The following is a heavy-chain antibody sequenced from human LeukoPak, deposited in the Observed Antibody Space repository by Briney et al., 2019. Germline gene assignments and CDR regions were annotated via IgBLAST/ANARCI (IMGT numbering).Heavy chain of an antibody. CDR3: ARDPNGNYVGAFDFQR. V-gene: IGHV3-23*01. D-gene: IGHD4-17*01. J-gene: IGHJ1*01. CDR1: GFTFSNYG. Sequence: PGGSLRLSCAASGFTFSNYGLTWVRQAPGRGLEWVSSISGADPYYADSVKGRFSISRDNYKNTLYLQMNSLRADDTAVYYCARDPNGNYVGAFDFQRWGQGTLVTVSS. CDR2: ISGADP.